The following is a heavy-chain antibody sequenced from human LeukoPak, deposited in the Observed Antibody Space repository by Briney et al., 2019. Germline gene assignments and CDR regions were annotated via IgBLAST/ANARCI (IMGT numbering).Heavy chain of an antibody. D-gene: IGHD2-15*01. CDR2: IYPGDSDI. V-gene: IGHV5-51*01. Sequence: GESLKISCKGSGYSITSYWIGWVCQMPGKGLEWMGIIYPGDSDIRYSPSFQGQVTISADKSISTAYLQWSSLKASDTAMYYCARQEYSSGGSCYTWFDPWGQGTLVTVSS. CDR1: GYSITSYW. CDR3: ARQEYSSGGSCYTWFDP. J-gene: IGHJ5*02.